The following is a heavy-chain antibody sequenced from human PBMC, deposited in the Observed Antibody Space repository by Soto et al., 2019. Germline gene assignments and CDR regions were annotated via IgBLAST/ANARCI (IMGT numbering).Heavy chain of an antibody. CDR3: ARGDAYCGGDCLDYYYYYGMDV. Sequence: PSETLSLTCTVSGGSISSYYWSWIRQPPGKGLEWIGYIYYSGSTNYNPSLKSRVTISVDTSKNQFSLKLSSVTAADTAVYYCARGDAYCGGDCLDYYYYYGMDVWGQGTTVTVSS. J-gene: IGHJ6*02. CDR1: GGSISSYY. D-gene: IGHD2-21*02. V-gene: IGHV4-59*01. CDR2: IYYSGST.